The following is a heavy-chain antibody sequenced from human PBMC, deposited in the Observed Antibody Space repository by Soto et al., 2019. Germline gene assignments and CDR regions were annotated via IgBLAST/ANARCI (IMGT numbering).Heavy chain of an antibody. D-gene: IGHD1-26*01. CDR2: ISGSGGST. J-gene: IGHJ4*02. V-gene: IGHV3-23*01. Sequence: EVQLLESGGGLVQPGGSLRLSCAASGFTFSSYAMSWVRQAPGKGLEWVSAISGSGGSTYYADSVKGRFTISRDNSKNTLYLQMNSQRAEDTAVYYCAKDRSGSYFQPLDYWGQGTLVTVSS. CDR1: GFTFSSYA. CDR3: AKDRSGSYFQPLDY.